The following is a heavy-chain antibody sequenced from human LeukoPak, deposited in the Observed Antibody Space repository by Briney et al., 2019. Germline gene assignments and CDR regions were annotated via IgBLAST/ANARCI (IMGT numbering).Heavy chain of an antibody. CDR3: ARVGSIAAAGTPDY. V-gene: IGHV3-21*05. D-gene: IGHD6-13*01. CDR1: GFTFSSYA. Sequence: GGSLRLSCAASGFTFSSYAMSWVRQAPGKGLEWLSYISGSGSYTNYADSVKGRFTTSRDNAKNSLYLQTNSLRAEDTAVYYCARVGSIAAAGTPDYWGQGTLVTVSS. J-gene: IGHJ4*02. CDR2: ISGSGSYT.